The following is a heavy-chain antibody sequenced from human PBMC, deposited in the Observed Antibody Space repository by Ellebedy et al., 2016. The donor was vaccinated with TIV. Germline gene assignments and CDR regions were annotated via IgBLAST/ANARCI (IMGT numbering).Heavy chain of an antibody. V-gene: IGHV4-59*01. Sequence: SETLSLXCTVSGGSISSYYWSWIRQPPGKGLEWIGYIYYSGSTNYNPSLKSRVTISVDTSKNQFSLKLSSVTAADTAVYYCASLPKGETVTKEAPHYFDYWGQGTLVTVSS. CDR3: ASLPKGETVTKEAPHYFDY. CDR2: IYYSGST. J-gene: IGHJ4*02. CDR1: GGSISSYY. D-gene: IGHD4-17*01.